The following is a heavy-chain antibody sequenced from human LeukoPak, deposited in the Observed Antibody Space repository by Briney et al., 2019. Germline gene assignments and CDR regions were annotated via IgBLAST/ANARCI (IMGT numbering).Heavy chain of an antibody. CDR1: GYSFTGYF. CDR2: INPNSGDT. CDR3: ARRFYYAMDV. V-gene: IGHV1-2*02. J-gene: IGHJ6*02. Sequence: ASVKVSCKASGYSFTGYFMQWVRQAPGQGLEWMGWINPNSGDTNYAQKFQGGVTMTRDTPISTAYMELSRLRSDDAAVYYCARRFYYAMDVWGQGTTVTVSS. D-gene: IGHD3-16*01.